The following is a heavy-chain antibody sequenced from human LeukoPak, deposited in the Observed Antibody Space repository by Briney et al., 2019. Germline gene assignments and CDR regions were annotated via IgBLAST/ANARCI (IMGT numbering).Heavy chain of an antibody. D-gene: IGHD6-19*01. Sequence: GRSLRLSCAASGFTFSSYGMHWVRQAPGKGLEWVAVISYDGSNKYYADSVKGRLTISRDNSKNTLYLQMSSLRAEDTAVYYCAKDSSGWPFDYWGQGTLVTVSS. CDR1: GFTFSSYG. V-gene: IGHV3-30*18. J-gene: IGHJ4*02. CDR3: AKDSSGWPFDY. CDR2: ISYDGSNK.